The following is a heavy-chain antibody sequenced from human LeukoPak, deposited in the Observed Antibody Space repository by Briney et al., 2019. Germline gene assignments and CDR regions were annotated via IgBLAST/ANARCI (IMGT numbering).Heavy chain of an antibody. CDR3: ARVLWRGAPPDY. CDR1: GFTFSSYW. Sequence: GGSLRPSCAASGFTFSSYWMHWVRQAPGKGLVWVSRINSDWSSTSYADSLKGRFTIARDNAQNTLYLQMNSLRAEDTAVYYCARVLWRGAPPDYWGQGTLVTVSS. J-gene: IGHJ4*02. D-gene: IGHD2/OR15-2a*01. V-gene: IGHV3-74*01. CDR2: INSDWSST.